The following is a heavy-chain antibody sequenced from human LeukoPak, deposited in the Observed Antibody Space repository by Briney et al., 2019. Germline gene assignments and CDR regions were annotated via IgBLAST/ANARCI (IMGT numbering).Heavy chain of an antibody. CDR2: IYYSGST. CDR1: GGSISSGDYY. D-gene: IGHD6-19*01. CDR3: ARVHPTEQWLVSSLAFDI. Sequence: SETLSLTCTVSGGSISSGDYYWSWIRQPPGKGLEWIGYIYYSGSTYYNPSLKSRVTISVDTSKNQFSLKLSSVTAADTAVYYCARVHPTEQWLVSSLAFDIGGQGTMVTVSS. V-gene: IGHV4-30-4*01. J-gene: IGHJ3*02.